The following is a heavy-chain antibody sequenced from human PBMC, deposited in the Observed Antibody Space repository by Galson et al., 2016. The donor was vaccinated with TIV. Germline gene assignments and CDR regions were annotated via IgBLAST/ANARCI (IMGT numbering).Heavy chain of an antibody. J-gene: IGHJ4*02. CDR3: ANHEQGDS. V-gene: IGHV3-53*01. D-gene: IGHD1-14*01. CDR2: MYSGGDT. Sequence: SLRLSCAASGFTVGNNYMSWVRQPPGKGLEWVAAMYSGGDTVYADSVKGLFTISRDSSKNTLYLQVNGLRAEDTAVYYCANHEQGDSWGQGTLVTVSS. CDR1: GFTVGNNY.